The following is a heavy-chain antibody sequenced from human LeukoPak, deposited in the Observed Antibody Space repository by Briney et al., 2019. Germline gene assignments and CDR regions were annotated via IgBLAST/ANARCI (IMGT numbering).Heavy chain of an antibody. CDR1: GFTFSSYA. CDR3: ARDSASSSWYPYYYYYGMDV. CDR2: ISYDGSNK. J-gene: IGHJ6*02. V-gene: IGHV3-30*04. Sequence: GGSLRLSCAASGFTFSSYAMHWVRQAPGKGLEWMAVISYDGSNKYYADSVKGRFTISRDNSKNTLYLQMNSLRAEDTAVYYCARDSASSSWYPYYYYYGMDVWGQGTTVTVSS. D-gene: IGHD6-13*01.